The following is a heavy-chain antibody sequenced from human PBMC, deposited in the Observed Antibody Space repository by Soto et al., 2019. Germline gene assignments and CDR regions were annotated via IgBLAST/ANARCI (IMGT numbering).Heavy chain of an antibody. CDR1: GFTFNTYW. CDR3: ATGGSGYFTY. V-gene: IGHV3-74*01. D-gene: IGHD3-22*01. Sequence: EVQLVESGGGLVQPGGSLRLSCAASGFTFNTYWMQWVRQAPGKGLVWVSSIKSDGSYKNYADSVKGRFTISIYNAKNTLFLHMNSLGAEDTDVYYCATGGSGYFTYWGQGTLVTVSS. CDR2: IKSDGSYK. J-gene: IGHJ4*02.